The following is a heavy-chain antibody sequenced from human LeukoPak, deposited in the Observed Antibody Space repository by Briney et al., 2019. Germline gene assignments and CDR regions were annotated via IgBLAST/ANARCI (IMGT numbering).Heavy chain of an antibody. D-gene: IGHD1-26*01. Sequence: PGGSLRLSCAASGFTFSSYWMSWVRQAPGRGLEWVANIKQDGSEKYYVDSVKGRFTISRDNAKNSVYLEMKNLRAEDTAVYYCASLAGAMEYWGQGTLVSVFS. V-gene: IGHV3-7*05. CDR1: GFTFSSYW. CDR2: IKQDGSEK. CDR3: ASLAGAMEY. J-gene: IGHJ4*02.